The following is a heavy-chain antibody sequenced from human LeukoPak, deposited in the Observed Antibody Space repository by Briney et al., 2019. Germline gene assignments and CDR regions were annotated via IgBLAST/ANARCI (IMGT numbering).Heavy chain of an antibody. CDR1: XXXXSGYX. CDR2: INHSGST. CDR3: ARAMTTEDY. V-gene: IGHV4-34*01. Sequence: SETLSLTCAVXXXXXSGYXWXWIRQXXXXGLEWIGEINHSGSTNYIPSLKSRVTISVDTSKNQFSLKLSSVTAADTAVYYCARAMTTEDYWGQGTLVTVSS. J-gene: IGHJ4*02. D-gene: IGHD4-11*01.